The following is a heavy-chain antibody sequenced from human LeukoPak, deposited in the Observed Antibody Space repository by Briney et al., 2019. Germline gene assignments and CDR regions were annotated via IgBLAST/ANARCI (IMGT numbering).Heavy chain of an antibody. CDR1: GGSISSSRYY. V-gene: IGHV4-39*07. CDR3: ARGVGGSYQTDY. CDR2: IYYSGST. D-gene: IGHD1-26*01. Sequence: SETLSLTCTVSGGSISSSRYYWGWIRQPPGKGLEWIGSIYYSGSTYYNPSLKSRVTISVDTSKNQFSLKLSSVTAADTADYYCARGVGGSYQTDYWGQGTLVTVSS. J-gene: IGHJ4*02.